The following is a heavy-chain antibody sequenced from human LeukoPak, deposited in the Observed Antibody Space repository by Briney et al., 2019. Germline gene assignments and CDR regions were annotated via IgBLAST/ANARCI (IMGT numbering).Heavy chain of an antibody. V-gene: IGHV3-48*01. CDR2: ISSSSSTI. CDR3: ASGYILDAFDI. J-gene: IGHJ3*02. CDR1: GFTFSSYS. D-gene: IGHD6-13*01. Sequence: GGSLRLSCAASGFTFSSYSMNWARQAPGKGLEWVSYISSSSSTIYYADSVKGRFTISRDNAKNSLYLQMNSLRAEDTAVYYCASGYILDAFDIWGQGTMVTVSS.